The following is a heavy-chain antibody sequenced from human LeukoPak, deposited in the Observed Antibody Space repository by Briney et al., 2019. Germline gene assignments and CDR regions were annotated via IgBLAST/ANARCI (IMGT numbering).Heavy chain of an antibody. Sequence: ASVKVSCKASGYTFTGYYIHWVRQAPGQGLEWMGWINPHSGGTNYAQKFQGGVTMTRDASITTAYMELSSLRSDDTAVYYCARDVGEYCSSTNCYASHYWGQGTLVTVSS. J-gene: IGHJ4*02. D-gene: IGHD2-2*01. CDR3: ARDVGEYCSSTNCYASHY. V-gene: IGHV1-2*02. CDR2: INPHSGGT. CDR1: GYTFTGYY.